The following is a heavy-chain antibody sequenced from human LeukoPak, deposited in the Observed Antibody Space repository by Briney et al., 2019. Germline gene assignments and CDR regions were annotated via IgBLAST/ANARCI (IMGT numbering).Heavy chain of an antibody. J-gene: IGHJ4*02. CDR3: ARGGWLQYLSYDY. D-gene: IGHD4-11*01. CDR1: GGSVSSGSYY. V-gene: IGHV4-61*01. Sequence: SSETLSLTCTVSGGSVSSGSYYWSWIRQPPGKGLEWIGYIYYSGSSSYNPSLKSRVTISVDTSKNQFSLRLNSVTAADTAVYYCARGGWLQYLSYDYWGQGTLVTVSS. CDR2: IYYSGSS.